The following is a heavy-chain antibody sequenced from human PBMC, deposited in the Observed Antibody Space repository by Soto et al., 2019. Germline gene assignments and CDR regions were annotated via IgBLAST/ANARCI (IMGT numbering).Heavy chain of an antibody. V-gene: IGHV1-2*04. D-gene: IGHD2-8*01. CDR1: GSSFTAYH. CDR3: ARGDSTDCSNGVCSFFYNHDMDV. J-gene: IGHJ6*02. CDR2: INPKSGGT. Sequence: ASVQVSCKPSGSSFTAYHIHLLRQAPVQVLVLLDRINPKSGGTSTAEKFQGWVTMTTDTSISTASMELTRLTSDDTATYYCARGDSTDCSNGVCSFFYNHDMDVWGQGTTVTVSS.